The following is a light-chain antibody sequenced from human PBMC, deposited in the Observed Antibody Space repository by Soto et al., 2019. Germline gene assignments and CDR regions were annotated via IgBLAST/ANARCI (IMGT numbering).Light chain of an antibody. CDR1: QSVGKDY. J-gene: IGKJ2*01. V-gene: IGKV3-20*01. Sequence: EIVLTQSPGTLSLSPGERATLSCRASQSVGKDYLAWFQHKPGQAPRLLIHQASNRATGIPDRFSGSGSGTDFTLTISRLEPEDFAVYYCQQYGSSPRTFGQGTKLEIK. CDR2: QAS. CDR3: QQYGSSPRT.